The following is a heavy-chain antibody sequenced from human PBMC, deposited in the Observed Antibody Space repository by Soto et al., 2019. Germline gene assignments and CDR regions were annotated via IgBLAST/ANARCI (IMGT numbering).Heavy chain of an antibody. Sequence: SETLSLTCAVYGGSFSGYYWSWIRQPPGKGLEWIGEINHSGSTNYNPSLKSRVTISVDTSKNQFSLKLSSVTAADTAVYYCARGRYCSGGSCYRRAVTNYMDVWGKGTTVTVSS. D-gene: IGHD2-15*01. V-gene: IGHV4-34*01. J-gene: IGHJ6*03. CDR3: ARGRYCSGGSCYRRAVTNYMDV. CDR1: GGSFSGYY. CDR2: INHSGST.